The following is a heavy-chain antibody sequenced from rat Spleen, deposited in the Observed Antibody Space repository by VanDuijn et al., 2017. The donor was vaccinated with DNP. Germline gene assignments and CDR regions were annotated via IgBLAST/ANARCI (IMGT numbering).Heavy chain of an antibody. D-gene: IGHD1-11*01. CDR3: ARPIYGGSPVDA. Sequence: EVQLVESGGGLVQPGRSLKLSCAASGFTFSDYYMAWVRQAPTKGLEWVATISYDGSSTYYRDSVKGRFTISRDNAKSTLYLQMDSLRSEDTATYYCARPIYGGSPVDAWGQGVMVTVSS. CDR2: ISYDGSST. J-gene: IGHJ2*01. V-gene: IGHV5-7*01. CDR1: GFTFSDYY.